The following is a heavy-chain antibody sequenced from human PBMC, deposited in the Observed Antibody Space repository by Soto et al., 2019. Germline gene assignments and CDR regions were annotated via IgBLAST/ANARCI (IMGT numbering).Heavy chain of an antibody. CDR1: GFTFSSYA. J-gene: IGHJ4*02. CDR2: ISYDGSNK. CDR3: ARDVSYYYDSLHAGVDY. Sequence: GGSLRLSCAASGFTFSSYAMHWVRQAPGKGLEWVAVISYDGSNKYYADSVKGRFTISRDNSKNTLYLQMNSLRAEDTAVYYCARDVSYYYDSLHAGVDYWGQGTLVTVSS. D-gene: IGHD3-22*01. V-gene: IGHV3-30-3*01.